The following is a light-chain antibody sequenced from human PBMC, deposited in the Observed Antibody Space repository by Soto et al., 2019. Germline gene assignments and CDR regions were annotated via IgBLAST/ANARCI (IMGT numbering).Light chain of an antibody. Sequence: QSVLTQPASVSVSPGQSITISCTGTSSDVGGYNYVSWYQQHPGKAPKLMIYDVSNRPSGVSNRFSGSKSGNTASLTISGLQAEDEADYYCSSYTRSSPYVFGTGTKVTVL. CDR2: DVS. J-gene: IGLJ1*01. V-gene: IGLV2-14*01. CDR1: SSDVGGYNY. CDR3: SSYTRSSPYV.